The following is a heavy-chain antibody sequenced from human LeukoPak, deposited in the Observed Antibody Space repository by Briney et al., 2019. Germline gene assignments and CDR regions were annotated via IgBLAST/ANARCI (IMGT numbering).Heavy chain of an antibody. J-gene: IGHJ6*02. CDR3: AREAGSTPDYYYGMDV. Sequence: GASVKVSCKASGYTFTSYGISWVQQAPGQGLEWMGWISAYNGNTNYAQKLQGRVTMTTDTSTSTAYMELRSLRSDDTAVYYCAREAGSTPDYYYGMDVWGQGTTVTVSS. D-gene: IGHD4-23*01. CDR1: GYTFTSYG. CDR2: ISAYNGNT. V-gene: IGHV1-18*01.